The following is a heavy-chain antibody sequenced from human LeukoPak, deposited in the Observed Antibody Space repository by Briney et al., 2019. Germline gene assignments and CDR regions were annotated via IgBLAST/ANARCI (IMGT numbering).Heavy chain of an antibody. CDR3: ARTTDYGGKTGAVDF. D-gene: IGHD4-23*01. CDR1: GYSFTSYW. Sequence: GESLKISCKGSGYSFTSYWIGWARQMPGKGLEWMGIIFPGDSDTRYSPSFQGQVTISADKSISAAYLQWTSLKATDIAIYYCARTTDYGGKTGAVDFWGQGTMVTVSS. V-gene: IGHV5-51*01. J-gene: IGHJ3*01. CDR2: IFPGDSDT.